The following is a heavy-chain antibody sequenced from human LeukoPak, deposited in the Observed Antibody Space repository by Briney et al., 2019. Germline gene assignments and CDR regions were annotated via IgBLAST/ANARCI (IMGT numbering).Heavy chain of an antibody. Sequence: GGPLKLSCGASQFTFSNYAMNWVRRAPAKGLERVTVISYDGSNKYYADSVKRRFTISRDNSKNTLYLQMNSLRAEDTAVYYCARNYYDSSGYYFTTIFDYWGQGTVVTVSS. D-gene: IGHD3-22*01. J-gene: IGHJ4*02. CDR1: QFTFSNYA. CDR3: ARNYYDSSGYYFTTIFDY. CDR2: ISYDGSNK. V-gene: IGHV3-30-3*01.